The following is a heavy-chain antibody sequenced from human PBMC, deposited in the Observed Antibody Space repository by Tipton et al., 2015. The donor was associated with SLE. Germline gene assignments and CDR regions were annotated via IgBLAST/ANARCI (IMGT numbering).Heavy chain of an antibody. Sequence: QLVQSGPEVKKPGASVKVSCKASGYTLSSHGINWLRQAPGQGLEWMGWISGYTGNTNYAQKFQGRVTMTTDTSTSTAYMELGSLRSDDTAVYYCARPGWYSNSRSYLDYWGQGTVVTVSS. D-gene: IGHD3-10*01. CDR1: GYTLSSHG. J-gene: IGHJ4*01. CDR3: ARPGWYSNSRSYLDY. CDR2: ISGYTGNT. V-gene: IGHV1-18*01.